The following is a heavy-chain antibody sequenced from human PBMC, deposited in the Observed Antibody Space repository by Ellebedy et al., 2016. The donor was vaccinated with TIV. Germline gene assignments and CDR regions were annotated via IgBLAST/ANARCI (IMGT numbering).Heavy chain of an antibody. D-gene: IGHD5-24*01. CDR2: ISASGDRT. Sequence: GGSLRLXXAASGFTFSSHHMVWVRQAPGKGLESVASISASGDRTYYADSVKGRFTISRENSKNTLYFQLNSLRAEDTAVYYCARVLTMAEYFWYGMDVWGQGTKVTVSS. V-gene: IGHV3-23*01. J-gene: IGHJ6*02. CDR1: GFTFSSHH. CDR3: ARVLTMAEYFWYGMDV.